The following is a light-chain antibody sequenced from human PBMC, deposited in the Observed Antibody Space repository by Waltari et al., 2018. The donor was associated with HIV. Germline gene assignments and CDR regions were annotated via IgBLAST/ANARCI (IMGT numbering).Light chain of an antibody. V-gene: IGLV3-25*03. CDR2: KDT. CDR3: QSADSSGGYRV. J-gene: IGLJ3*02. Sequence: SSELTQPPSVSVSPGQTATITCSGDSLSRQYAYWYQQKPGQAPVAIIYKDTERPPGIPERFSGSSSGTTVTLIISEAQTEDEADYYCQSADSSGGYRVFGGGTRLSVL. CDR1: SLSRQY.